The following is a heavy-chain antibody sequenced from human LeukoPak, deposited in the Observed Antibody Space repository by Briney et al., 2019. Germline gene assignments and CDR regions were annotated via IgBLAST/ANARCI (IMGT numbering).Heavy chain of an antibody. CDR3: ARGCPGTSCLNVDMDV. CDR2: MNPNSGNT. J-gene: IGHJ6*03. D-gene: IGHD2-2*01. V-gene: IGHV1-8*03. Sequence: GASVKVSCKASGYTFTSYDINWVRQATGQGLEWMGWMNPNSGNTGYAQKFRGRVTITRNTPLSTDYMELSKLRSEDTAVYYCARGCPGTSCLNVDMDVWGKGTTVTVSS. CDR1: GYTFTSYD.